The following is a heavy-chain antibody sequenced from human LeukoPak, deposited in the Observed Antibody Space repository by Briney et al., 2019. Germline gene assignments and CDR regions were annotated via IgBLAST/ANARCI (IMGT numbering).Heavy chain of an antibody. CDR1: GYTFTSYY. D-gene: IGHD3-10*01. J-gene: IGHJ4*02. Sequence: APVKVSCKASGYTFTSYYMHWVRQAPGQGLEWMGIINPSGGSTSYAQKFQGRVTMTRDTSTSTVYMELSSLRSEDTAVYYCARDEDYYGSGSYVFDYWGQGTLVTVSS. V-gene: IGHV1-46*01. CDR2: INPSGGST. CDR3: ARDEDYYGSGSYVFDY.